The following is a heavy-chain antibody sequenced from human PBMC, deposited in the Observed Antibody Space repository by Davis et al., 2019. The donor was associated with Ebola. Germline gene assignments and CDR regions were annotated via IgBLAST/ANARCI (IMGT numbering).Heavy chain of an antibody. D-gene: IGHD4-17*01. CDR3: AKAGTTVIHLFFDY. Sequence: GESLKISCAASGFIVSSKYMSWVRQAPGKGLEWVSAIYSVDSTYYADSAKGRFTISRDNSKNTLYLQMNSLRAEDTAVYYCAKAGTTVIHLFFDYWGQGTLVTISS. V-gene: IGHV3-53*01. CDR2: IYSVDST. CDR1: GFIVSSKY. J-gene: IGHJ4*02.